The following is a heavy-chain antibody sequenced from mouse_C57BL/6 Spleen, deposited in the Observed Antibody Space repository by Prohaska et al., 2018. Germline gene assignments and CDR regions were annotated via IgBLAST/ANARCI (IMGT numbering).Heavy chain of an antibody. CDR2: INSNNGGT. J-gene: IGHJ4*01. CDR3: ARSVDGYYPHYYAMDY. V-gene: IGHV1-22*01. Sequence: HGKSLEWIGYINSNNGGTSYNQKFKGKATLTVNKSSSTAYMELRSLTSEDSAVYYCARSVDGYYPHYYAMDYWGQGTSVTVSS. D-gene: IGHD2-3*01.